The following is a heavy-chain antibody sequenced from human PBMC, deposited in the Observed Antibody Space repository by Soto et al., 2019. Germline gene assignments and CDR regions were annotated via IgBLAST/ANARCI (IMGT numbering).Heavy chain of an antibody. CDR2: IFPSDSDT. CDR3: ARKDKSGYFNWFDP. Sequence: GESLKISCRTSGYRFTSYWIAWVRQMPGKGLEWMGIIFPSDSDTGYSPSFQGQVTISADRSTSTVFLQWASLKASDTAVYFCARKDKSGYFNWFDPRGQGTLVTVSS. D-gene: IGHD3-22*01. V-gene: IGHV5-51*01. CDR1: GYRFTSYW. J-gene: IGHJ5*02.